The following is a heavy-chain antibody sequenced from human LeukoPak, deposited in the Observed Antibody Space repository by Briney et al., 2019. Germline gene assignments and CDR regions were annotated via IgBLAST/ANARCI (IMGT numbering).Heavy chain of an antibody. CDR1: GFTFSSYA. Sequence: GRSLRLSCAASGFTFSSYAMHWVRQAPGKGLEWVAVISYDGSNKYYADSVKGRFTISRDNSKNTLYLQMNSLRAEDTAVYYCARDHYYGSGSYYKGDYWGQGTLVTVSS. D-gene: IGHD3-10*01. CDR2: ISYDGSNK. V-gene: IGHV3-30-3*01. J-gene: IGHJ4*02. CDR3: ARDHYYGSGSYYKGDY.